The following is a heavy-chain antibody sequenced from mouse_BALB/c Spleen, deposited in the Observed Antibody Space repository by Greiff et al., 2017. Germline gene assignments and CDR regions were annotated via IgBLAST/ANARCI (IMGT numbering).Heavy chain of an antibody. CDR2: IRSKSNNYAT. J-gene: IGHJ4*01. D-gene: IGHD1-1*01. CDR1: GFTFNTYA. Sequence: EVHLVESGGGLVQPKGSLKLSCAASGFTFNTYAMNWVRQAPGKGLEWVARIRSKSNNYATYYAYSVKDRFTISRDDSQSMLYLQMNNLKTEDTAMYYCVRQYYYGSSYYAMDYWGQGTSVTVSS. CDR3: VRQYYYGSSYYAMDY. V-gene: IGHV10-1*02.